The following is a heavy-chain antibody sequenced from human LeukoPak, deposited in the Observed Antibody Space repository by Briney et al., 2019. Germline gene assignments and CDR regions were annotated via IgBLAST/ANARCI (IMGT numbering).Heavy chain of an antibody. CDR2: ISGSGGST. CDR3: AKEHCSRTTCYTSFDY. V-gene: IGHV3-23*01. D-gene: IGHD2-2*02. CDR1: GFTFGSYA. Sequence: PGGSLRLSCAASGFTFGSYAMSWVRQAPGKGLEWVSAISGSGGSTYYADSVKGRFTISRDNSRNTLYLQMNSLRAEDTAVYYCAKEHCSRTTCYTSFDYWGQGTLVTVSS. J-gene: IGHJ4*02.